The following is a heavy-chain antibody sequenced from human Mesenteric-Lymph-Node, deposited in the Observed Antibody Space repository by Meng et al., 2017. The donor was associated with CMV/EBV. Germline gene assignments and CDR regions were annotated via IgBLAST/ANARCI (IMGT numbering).Heavy chain of an antibody. D-gene: IGHD3-22*01. V-gene: IGHV4-4*02. CDR2: IHHSGST. CDR1: GGSISSTNW. Sequence: SGGSISSTNWWTWVRQPPGKGLEWIGEIHHSGSTNYNPSLKSRVTISLDKSKKQFSLKLSSVTAADTAVYYCARLYYYDSSGYCLDYWGQGTLVTVSS. J-gene: IGHJ4*02. CDR3: ARLYYYDSSGYCLDY.